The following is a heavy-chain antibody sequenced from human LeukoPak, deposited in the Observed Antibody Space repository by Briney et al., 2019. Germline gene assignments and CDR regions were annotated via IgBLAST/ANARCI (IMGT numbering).Heavy chain of an antibody. CDR1: GFTFSSYA. CDR3: AKSPLAYCSGGSCYSIGV. V-gene: IGHV3-23*01. D-gene: IGHD2-15*01. J-gene: IGHJ6*03. CDR2: ISGSGGNT. Sequence: GGSLRLSCAASGFTFSSYAMSWVRQAPGKGLEGISAISGSGGNTYYADSVKGRFTIYRDNSKNTLYLQMNSLRAEDTAVYYCAKSPLAYCSGGSCYSIGVWGKGTTVTVSS.